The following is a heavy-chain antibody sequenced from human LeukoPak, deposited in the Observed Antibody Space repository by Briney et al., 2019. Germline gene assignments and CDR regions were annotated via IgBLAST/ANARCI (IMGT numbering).Heavy chain of an antibody. CDR2: ISSSSTYT. CDR1: GHPFSSFT. D-gene: IGHD3-22*01. CDR3: ARDLGQYYDTSDNWFDP. V-gene: IGHV3-21*01. Sequence: RPGGSLRLSCTVSGHPFSSFTLNWVRQSPGKGLEWVSSISSSSTYTYYADSVKGRFTISRDNAKNTLNLQMNSLRAEDTAVYYCARDLGQYYDTSDNWFDPWGQGTLVTVSS. J-gene: IGHJ5*02.